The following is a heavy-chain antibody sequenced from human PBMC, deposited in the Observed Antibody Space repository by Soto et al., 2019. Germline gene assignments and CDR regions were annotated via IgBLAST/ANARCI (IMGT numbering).Heavy chain of an antibody. V-gene: IGHV3-53*01. Sequence: GGSLRLSCAASGFTVSSNYMSWVRQAPGKGLEWVSVIYSGGSTYYADSVKGRFTISRDNSKNTLYLQMNSLRAEDTAVYYCARERDSSSWYYFDYWCQGTLVTVSS. CDR3: ARERDSSSWYYFDY. CDR2: IYSGGST. D-gene: IGHD6-13*01. CDR1: GFTVSSNY. J-gene: IGHJ4*02.